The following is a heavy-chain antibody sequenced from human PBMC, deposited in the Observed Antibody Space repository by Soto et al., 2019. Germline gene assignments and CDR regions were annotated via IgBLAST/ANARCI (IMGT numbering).Heavy chain of an antibody. CDR2: IIASGSIT. Sequence: EVQLLESGGGLVQPGGSLRLACAASGLTFSKYTMGWVRQAPGKGLEWVSAIIASGSITYYADSVKGRLTISRDNSKDTLYLQMNSLRAEDTAVYYCAKDLRGPQAGTWYFDLWGRGTLVTVSS. CDR3: AKDLRGPQAGTWYFDL. J-gene: IGHJ2*01. V-gene: IGHV3-23*01. D-gene: IGHD6-13*01. CDR1: GLTFSKYT.